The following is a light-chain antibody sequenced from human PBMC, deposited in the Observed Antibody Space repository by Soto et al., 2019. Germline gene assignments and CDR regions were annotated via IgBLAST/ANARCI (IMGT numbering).Light chain of an antibody. CDR1: NIGSKS. CDR2: DDS. V-gene: IGLV3-21*02. Sequence: SYELTQPPSVSVAPGQTATITCGGNNIGSKSVHWCQQKPGQAPVLVVYDDSDRPSGIPERFSGSNSGNTATLTISRVEAGDEADYYCQVWDSSADHVVFGGGTQLTVL. J-gene: IGLJ2*01. CDR3: QVWDSSADHVV.